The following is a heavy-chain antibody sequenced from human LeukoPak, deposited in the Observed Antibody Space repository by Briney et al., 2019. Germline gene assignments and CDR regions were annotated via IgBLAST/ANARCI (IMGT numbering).Heavy chain of an antibody. CDR1: GFTFSGYA. Sequence: GGSLRLSCAASGFTFSGYAMSWVRQAPGKGLEWVSAIGGPGFTTVYADSVKGRFTISRDNSQNTLYLQMNSLRAEDTALYYCARSRFLEWSSLFRWGQGTLVTVSS. CDR2: IGGPGFTT. J-gene: IGHJ4*02. D-gene: IGHD3-3*01. V-gene: IGHV3-23*01. CDR3: ARSRFLEWSSLFR.